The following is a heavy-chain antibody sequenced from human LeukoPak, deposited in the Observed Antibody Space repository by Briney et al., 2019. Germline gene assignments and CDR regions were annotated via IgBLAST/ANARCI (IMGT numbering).Heavy chain of an antibody. D-gene: IGHD3-10*01. V-gene: IGHV3-30*03. Sequence: PGRSLRLSCATSGFTFSSYGMHWVRQAPGKGLEWVAVISYDGSNKYYADSVKGRFTISRDNSKNTLYLQMNSLRAEDTAVYYCAREGGELFYWGQGTLVTVSS. CDR2: ISYDGSNK. J-gene: IGHJ4*02. CDR1: GFTFSSYG. CDR3: AREGGELFY.